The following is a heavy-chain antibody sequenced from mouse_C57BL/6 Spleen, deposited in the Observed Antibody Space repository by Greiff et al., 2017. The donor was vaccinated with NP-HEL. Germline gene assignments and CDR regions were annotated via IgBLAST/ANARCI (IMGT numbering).Heavy chain of an antibody. CDR1: GYTFTSYW. Sequence: VQLQQPGAELVMPGASVKLSCKASGYTFTSYWMHWVKQRPGQGLEWIGEIDPSDSYTNYNQKFKGKSTLTVDNSSSTAYMQLSSLTSEDSAVYYCARKTGYYFDYWGQGTTLTVSS. D-gene: IGHD4-1*01. CDR3: ARKTGYYFDY. V-gene: IGHV1-69*01. J-gene: IGHJ2*01. CDR2: IDPSDSYT.